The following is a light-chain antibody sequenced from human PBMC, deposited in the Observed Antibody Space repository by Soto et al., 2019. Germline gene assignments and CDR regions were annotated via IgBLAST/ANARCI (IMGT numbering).Light chain of an antibody. Sequence: DIQMTQSPSSLSASVGDRVTITCRASQSITSYLNWYQQKPGKAPQLLIYAASSLPSGVPSRFSGSGSGTDFTLTISSLQPEDFATYFCQQSYTTPWTFGQGTKVEVK. J-gene: IGKJ1*01. CDR2: AAS. V-gene: IGKV1-39*01. CDR3: QQSYTTPWT. CDR1: QSITSY.